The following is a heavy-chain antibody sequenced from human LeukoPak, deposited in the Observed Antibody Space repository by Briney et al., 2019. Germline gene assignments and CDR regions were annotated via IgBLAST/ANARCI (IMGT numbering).Heavy chain of an antibody. J-gene: IGHJ4*02. CDR2: INTDGTT. CDR3: ARGAGIVGSTTPFGY. Sequence: PGGSLRLSCAASGFTFSNYLMHWVRQTLGKGLVWVSRINTDGTTTYADSVKGRFTISRDNAKNTLYLQMDSLRADDTAVYYCARGAGIVGSTTPFGYWGQGALVTVSS. V-gene: IGHV3-74*03. CDR1: GFTFSNYL. D-gene: IGHD1-26*01.